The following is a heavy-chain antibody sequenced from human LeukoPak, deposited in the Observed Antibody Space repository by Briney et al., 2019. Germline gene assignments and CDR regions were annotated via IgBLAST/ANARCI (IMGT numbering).Heavy chain of an antibody. J-gene: IGHJ5*02. CDR1: GYSISSGYY. V-gene: IGHV4-38-2*01. D-gene: IGHD1-26*01. CDR3: ARATVGAKGSWFDP. CDR2: IYHSGST. Sequence: SETLSLTCAVSGYSISSGYYWGWIRQPPGKGLEWIGSIYHSGSTYYNPSLKSRVTISVDTSKNQFSLKLSSVTAADTAVYYCARATVGAKGSWFDPWGQGTLVTVSS.